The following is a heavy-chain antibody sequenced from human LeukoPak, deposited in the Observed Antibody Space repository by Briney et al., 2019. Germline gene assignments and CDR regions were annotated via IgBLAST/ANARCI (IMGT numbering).Heavy chain of an antibody. Sequence: GGSLRLSCAASGFTFSSYAMSWVRQAPGKGLEWVSAISGSGGSTYYADSVKGRFTISRDNSKNTLYLQMNSLRAEDTAVYYCAKDLLSDYYDSSGYSILSDYWGQGTLVTVSS. CDR2: ISGSGGST. CDR1: GFTFSSYA. D-gene: IGHD3-22*01. CDR3: AKDLLSDYYDSSGYSILSDY. J-gene: IGHJ4*02. V-gene: IGHV3-23*01.